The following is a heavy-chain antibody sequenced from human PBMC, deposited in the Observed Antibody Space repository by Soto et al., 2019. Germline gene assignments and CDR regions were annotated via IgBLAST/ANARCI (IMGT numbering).Heavy chain of an antibody. V-gene: IGHV4-34*01. CDR1: GGSFSGYY. CDR3: WKSAACTLDDPPSLP. J-gene: IGHJ5*02. CDR2: INHSGST. D-gene: IGHD6-25*01. Sequence: PSETLSLTCAASGGSFSGYYWSWIRQPPGKGLEWIGEINHSGSTNYNPYLMSRVTISVKASKNQFSLKLMSGTAADTTADYCWKSAACTLDDPPSLPWGKGTLVTVSS.